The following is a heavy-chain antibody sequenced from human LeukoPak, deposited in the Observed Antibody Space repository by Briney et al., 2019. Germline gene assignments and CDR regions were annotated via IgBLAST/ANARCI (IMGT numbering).Heavy chain of an antibody. V-gene: IGHV3-23*01. J-gene: IGHJ4*02. CDR2: ISGGGGST. Sequence: PGGSLRLSCAASGFTFSSYAMSWVRRAPGKGLEWVSAISGGGGSTYYADSVKGRFTISRDNPKNTLYLQMNSLRAEDTAVYYCAIAVAAANYFDYWGQGTLVTVSS. D-gene: IGHD6-19*01. CDR1: GFTFSSYA. CDR3: AIAVAAANYFDY.